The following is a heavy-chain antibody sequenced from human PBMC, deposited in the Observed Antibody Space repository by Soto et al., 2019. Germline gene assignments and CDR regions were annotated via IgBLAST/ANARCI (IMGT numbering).Heavy chain of an antibody. CDR2: IIPIFGTA. CDR3: ARENRWHNDDSSGYARYYYYGMDV. Sequence: GASVKVSCKASGGTFSSYAISWVRQAPGQGLEWMGGIIPIFGTANYAQKFQGRVTITADKSTSTAYMELSSLRSEDTAVYYCARENRWHNDDSSGYARYYYYGMDVWGQGTTVTVSS. CDR1: GGTFSSYA. D-gene: IGHD3-22*01. J-gene: IGHJ6*02. V-gene: IGHV1-69*06.